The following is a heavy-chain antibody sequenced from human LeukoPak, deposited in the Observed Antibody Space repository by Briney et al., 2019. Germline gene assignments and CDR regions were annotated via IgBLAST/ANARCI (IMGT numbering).Heavy chain of an antibody. CDR1: GYTFTSYG. D-gene: IGHD5-18*01. CDR3: ARGGRGYSYGYYYYYMDV. J-gene: IGHJ6*03. CDR2: ISAYNGNT. Sequence: ASVKVSCKASGYTFTSYGISWVRQAPGQGLEWMGWISAYNGNTNYAQKLQGRVTMTTDTSTSTAYMELRSLRSDDTAVYYCARGGRGYSYGYYYYYMDVWGKGITVTVSS. V-gene: IGHV1-18*01.